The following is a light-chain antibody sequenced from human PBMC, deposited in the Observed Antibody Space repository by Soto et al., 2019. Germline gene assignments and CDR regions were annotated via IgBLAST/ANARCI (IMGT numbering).Light chain of an antibody. J-gene: IGLJ1*01. CDR1: SSDVCGYNY. CDR3: CYYAGRYTYV. V-gene: IGLV2-11*01. CDR2: DVS. Sequence: QSALTQPRSVSGSPGQSVTISCTGTSSDVCGYNYVSWYQQHPGKAPKLIIYDVSKRPSGVPDRSAGSKSGNTASLTISGLKAEYGADYYCCYYAGRYTYVFGTGTKVTVL.